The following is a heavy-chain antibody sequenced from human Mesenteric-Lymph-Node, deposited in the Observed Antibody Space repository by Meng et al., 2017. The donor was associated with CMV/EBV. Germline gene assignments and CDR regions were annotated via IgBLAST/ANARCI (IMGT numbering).Heavy chain of an antibody. D-gene: IGHD5-24*01. Sequence: ASVKVSCKASGYTFTGYYMHWVRQAPGQGLEWMGWINPNSGGTNYAQKFQGRVTMTRDTSISTAYMELSRLRSEDTAVYYCAKRGEGNNFRAGVYYFDYWGQGTLVTVSS. CDR1: GYTFTGYY. V-gene: IGHV1-2*02. J-gene: IGHJ4*02. CDR3: AKRGEGNNFRAGVYYFDY. CDR2: INPNSGGT.